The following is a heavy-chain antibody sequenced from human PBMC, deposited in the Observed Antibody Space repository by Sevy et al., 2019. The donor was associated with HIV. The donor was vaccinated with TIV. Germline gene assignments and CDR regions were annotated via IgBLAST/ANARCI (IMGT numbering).Heavy chain of an antibody. Sequence: ASVKVSCKASGYTFTSYDINWVRHATGQGLEWMGWMNLNSGNTGYAQKFQGRVTMTRNTSIRTAYMELSSLRSEDTALYFCARAYTVTTWACYYYYYYGMDVWGQGTTVTVSS. CDR1: GYTFTSYD. J-gene: IGHJ6*02. CDR3: ARAYTVTTWACYYYYYYGMDV. D-gene: IGHD4-4*01. CDR2: MNLNSGNT. V-gene: IGHV1-8*01.